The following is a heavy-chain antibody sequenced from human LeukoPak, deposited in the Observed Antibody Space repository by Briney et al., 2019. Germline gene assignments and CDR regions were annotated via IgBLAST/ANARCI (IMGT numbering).Heavy chain of an antibody. CDR2: IYTSGST. CDR3: AIITLDFWSGYFDY. J-gene: IGHJ4*02. CDR1: GGSISSGSYY. D-gene: IGHD3-3*01. Sequence: PSQTLSLTCTVSGGSISSGSYYWSWLRQPAGKGLEWIGRIYTSGSTNYNPSLKSRVTISIDTSKNQFSLKLSSATAADTAVYYCAIITLDFWSGYFDYWGQGTLVTVSS. V-gene: IGHV4-61*02.